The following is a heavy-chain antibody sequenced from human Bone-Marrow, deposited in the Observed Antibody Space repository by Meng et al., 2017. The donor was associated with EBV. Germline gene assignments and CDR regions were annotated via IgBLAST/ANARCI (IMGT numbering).Heavy chain of an antibody. Sequence: QVQLVQSGAEVKKPGASVNVSCKASGYTFTGYYMHWVRQAPGQGLEWMGRINPNSGDTNYAQKFQGRVTMTRDTSISTAYMELSRLRPDDTAVYYCARAKAAAAGTLIDYWGQGTLVTVSS. CDR2: INPNSGDT. V-gene: IGHV1-2*06. CDR1: GYTFTGYY. J-gene: IGHJ4*02. D-gene: IGHD6-13*01. CDR3: ARAKAAAAGTLIDY.